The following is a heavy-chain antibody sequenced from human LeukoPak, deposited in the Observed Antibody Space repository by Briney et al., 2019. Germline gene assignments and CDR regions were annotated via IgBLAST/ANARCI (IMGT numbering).Heavy chain of an antibody. D-gene: IGHD1-26*01. V-gene: IGHV4-38-2*02. J-gene: IGHJ2*01. CDR2: IYHSGST. Sequence: PSETLSLTCTVSGYSISSGYYWGWVRQPPGKGLEWIGSIYHSGSTYYNPSLKSRVTISVDTSKNQFSLKLSSVTAADTAVYYCARAPRGATTSAWYFDLWGRGTLVTVSS. CDR3: ARAPRGATTSAWYFDL. CDR1: GYSISSGYY.